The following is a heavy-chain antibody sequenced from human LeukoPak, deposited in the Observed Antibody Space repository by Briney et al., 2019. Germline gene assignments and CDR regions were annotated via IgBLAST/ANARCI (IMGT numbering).Heavy chain of an antibody. D-gene: IGHD3-22*01. CDR3: ARKPPRYYYDSSGYEDAFDI. CDR1: GFTFSSYS. V-gene: IGHV3-21*04. Sequence: GGSLRLSCAASGFTFSSYSMNWVRQAPGKGLEWVSSISSSSSYIYYADSVKGRFTISRDNAKNSLYLQMNSLRAEDTAVYYCARKPPRYYYDSSGYEDAFDIWGQGTMVTVSS. J-gene: IGHJ3*02. CDR2: ISSSSSYI.